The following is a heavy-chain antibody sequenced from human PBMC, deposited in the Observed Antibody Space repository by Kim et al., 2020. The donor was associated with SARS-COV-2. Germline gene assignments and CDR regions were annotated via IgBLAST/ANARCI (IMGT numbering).Heavy chain of an antibody. CDR3: VGGPAADY. J-gene: IGHJ4*02. V-gene: IGHV3-7*01. CDR1: GFTLSSYW. Sequence: GGSLRLSCAASGFTLSSYWMTWVRQGPGKGLEWVANINQDGREKYYIDSVRGRFTISRDNAKNSLYLQMNSLRDEDRAVYYCVGGPAADYSGQGTLGTVS. D-gene: IGHD6-25*01. CDR2: INQDGREK.